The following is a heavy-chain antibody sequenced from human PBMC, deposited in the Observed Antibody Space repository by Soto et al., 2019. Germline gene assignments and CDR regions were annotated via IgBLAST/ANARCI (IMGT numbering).Heavy chain of an antibody. CDR2: ISAYNGKT. J-gene: IGHJ4*02. D-gene: IGHD3-22*01. CDR3: ARSYYYDSSGYYLNNRAFEF. V-gene: IGHV1-18*04. Sequence: ASVKVSCKASGYTFTSYGISWVRQAPGQGLEWMGWISAYNGKTNYAQKLQGRVTMTTETSTSTAYMELRSLRSDDTAVYYCARSYYYDSSGYYLNNRAFEFWGKGTLVTVSS. CDR1: GYTFTSYG.